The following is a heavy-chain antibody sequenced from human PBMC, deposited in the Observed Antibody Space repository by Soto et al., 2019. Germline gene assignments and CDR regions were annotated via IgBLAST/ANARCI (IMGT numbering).Heavy chain of an antibody. V-gene: IGHV3-43D*04. CDR3: AKSLYYYDSSPLDH. D-gene: IGHD3-22*01. Sequence: LRLSCAAAGFDFEDYAIHWVRQVPGKGLEWVSLTNSDGTDSYYMDSVKGRFTISRDNAKSTLYLQMDRLRPEDTALYFCAKSLYYYDSSPLDHWGQGTLVTVSS. CDR2: TNSDGTDS. CDR1: GFDFEDYA. J-gene: IGHJ4*02.